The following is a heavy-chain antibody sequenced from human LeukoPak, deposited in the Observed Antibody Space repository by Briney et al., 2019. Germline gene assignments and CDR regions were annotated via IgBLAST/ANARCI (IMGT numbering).Heavy chain of an antibody. CDR3: AKDRDGYSPFDY. Sequence: PGTFLRLSCAASGFSFSDYGMHWVRLAPGKGLEWVSAISGSGGSTYYADSVKGRFTISRDNSKNTLYPQMNSLRAEDTAVYYCAKDRDGYSPFDYWGQGTLVTVSS. CDR1: GFSFSDYG. J-gene: IGHJ4*02. CDR2: ISGSGGST. V-gene: IGHV3-23*01. D-gene: IGHD5-24*01.